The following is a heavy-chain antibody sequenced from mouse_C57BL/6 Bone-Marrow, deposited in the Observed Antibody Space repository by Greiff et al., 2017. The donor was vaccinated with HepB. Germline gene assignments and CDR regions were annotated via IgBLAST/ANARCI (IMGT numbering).Heavy chain of an antibody. D-gene: IGHD2-2*01. Sequence: EVQRVESGPGLVKPSQSLSLTCSVTGYSITSGYYWNWIRQFPGNKLEWMGYISYDGSNNYNPSLKNRISITRDTSKNQFFLKLNSVTTEDSATYYCARGYGYDGEWGQGTTLTVSS. CDR2: ISYDGSN. CDR3: ARGYGYDGE. V-gene: IGHV3-6*01. J-gene: IGHJ2*01. CDR1: GYSITSGYY.